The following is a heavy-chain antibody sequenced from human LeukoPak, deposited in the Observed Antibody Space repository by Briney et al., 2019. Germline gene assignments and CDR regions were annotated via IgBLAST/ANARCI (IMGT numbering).Heavy chain of an antibody. CDR1: GFTFSSYW. J-gene: IGHJ3*02. V-gene: IGHV3-74*03. D-gene: IGHD3-3*02. CDR3: ARDRSIEDAFDI. CDR2: INSDGSST. Sequence: GGSLRLSCAASGFTFSSYWMHWVRQAPGKGLVWVSRINSDGSSTTYADSVKGRFAISRDNAKNTLFLQTNSLSPEDTAVYYCARDRSIEDAFDIWGQGTMVTVSS.